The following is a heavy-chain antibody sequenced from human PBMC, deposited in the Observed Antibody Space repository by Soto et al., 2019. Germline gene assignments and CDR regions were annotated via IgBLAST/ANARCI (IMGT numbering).Heavy chain of an antibody. CDR3: ARGDSSGWSRGGFDY. J-gene: IGHJ4*02. V-gene: IGHV6-1*01. D-gene: IGHD6-19*01. Sequence: SQTLSLTCAISGHSLSSNSAAWNWSRQSPSRGLEWLGRTYYRTKWYKDYAVSVKSRITINPDTSKNQFSLQLNSVTPEDTAVYYCARGDSSGWSRGGFDYWGQGTLVTVSS. CDR2: TYYRTKWYK. CDR1: GHSLSSNSAA.